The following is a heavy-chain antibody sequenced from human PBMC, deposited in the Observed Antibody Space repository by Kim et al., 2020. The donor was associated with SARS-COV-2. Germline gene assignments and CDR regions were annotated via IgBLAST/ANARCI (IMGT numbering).Heavy chain of an antibody. J-gene: IGHJ3*02. V-gene: IGHV3-11*06. D-gene: IGHD6-19*01. CDR3: AIDLFNGSGWPRDALDI. Sequence: VKCRVTISRDNAKNSLYLQMNSLIAEDTAVYYCAIDLFNGSGWPRDALDIWGQGTMVTVSS.